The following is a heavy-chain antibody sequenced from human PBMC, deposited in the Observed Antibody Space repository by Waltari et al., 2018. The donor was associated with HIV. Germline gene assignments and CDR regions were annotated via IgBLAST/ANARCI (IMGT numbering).Heavy chain of an antibody. D-gene: IGHD6-13*01. V-gene: IGHV3-23*01. CDR1: GFSFVTYA. CDR2: MRGTGEHT. CDR3: ARHSSSHPYYYAMDV. J-gene: IGHJ6*02. Sequence: EVQLLESGGGLVQPGQSLRISCTVSGFSFVTYAMSWVRQAPGKGVEWVSAMRGTGEHTFYADAVKGRFTISRDKSKRTLYLQMNSLRAEDTALYYCARHSSSHPYYYAMDVWGQGTTVTVSS.